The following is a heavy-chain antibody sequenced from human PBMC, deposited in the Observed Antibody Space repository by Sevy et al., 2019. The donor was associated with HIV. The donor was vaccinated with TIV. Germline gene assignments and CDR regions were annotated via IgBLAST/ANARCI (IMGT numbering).Heavy chain of an antibody. CDR1: GGTFSSYG. D-gene: IGHD4-17*01. J-gene: IGHJ5*02. CDR3: AKYDYGDYVGWFDP. CDR2: LIPSFGAA. Sequence: ASVKVSGKASGGTFSSYGISWVRQAPGQGLEWMGGLIPSFGAANYRRNFQGRVTITADESTSTAYMELSSLRSEDTAVYYCAKYDYGDYVGWFDPWGQGTLVTVSS. V-gene: IGHV1-69*13.